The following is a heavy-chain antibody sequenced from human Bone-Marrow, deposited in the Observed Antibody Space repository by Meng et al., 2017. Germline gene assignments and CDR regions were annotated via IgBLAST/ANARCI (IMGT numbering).Heavy chain of an antibody. D-gene: IGHD6-13*01. CDR3: ARVPYSSSWYLDY. CDR2: IIPIFGTA. V-gene: IGHV1-69*06. CDR1: GGTFSSYA. Sequence: LVQSWGEVKKPGSPVNVSCKATGGTFSSYAISWGRQAPGQGLEWMGGIIPIFGTANYAQKFQGRVTITADKSTSTAYMELSSLRSEDTAVYYCARVPYSSSWYLDYWGQGTLVTVSS. J-gene: IGHJ4*02.